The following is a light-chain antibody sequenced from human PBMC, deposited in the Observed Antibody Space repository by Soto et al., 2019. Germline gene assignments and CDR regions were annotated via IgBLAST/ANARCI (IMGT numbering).Light chain of an antibody. CDR1: SSNIGSNT. CDR2: RNN. V-gene: IGLV1-44*01. CDR3: AAWDDSLKGVI. Sequence: QSALTQPPSASGTPGQRVTISCSGSSSNIGSNTVNWYQQLPGTAPKLLIYRNNQRPSGVPDRFSGSKSGTSASLAISGLHSEDEADYYCAAWDDSLKGVIFGGGTKLTVL. J-gene: IGLJ2*01.